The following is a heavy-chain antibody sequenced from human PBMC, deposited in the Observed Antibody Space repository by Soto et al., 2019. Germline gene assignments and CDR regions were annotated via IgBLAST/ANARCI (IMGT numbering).Heavy chain of an antibody. CDR1: GGTFSSYA. V-gene: IGHV1-69*01. Sequence: QVQLVQSGAEVKKPGSSVKVSCKASGGTFSSYAISWVRQAPGQGLEWMGGIIPIFGTANYAQKFQGRVTITADESTSTAYMELSSLRSEDTAVYYCARDGYDYVWGSYRSIDYWGQGTLVIVSS. D-gene: IGHD3-16*02. CDR2: IIPIFGTA. CDR3: ARDGYDYVWGSYRSIDY. J-gene: IGHJ4*02.